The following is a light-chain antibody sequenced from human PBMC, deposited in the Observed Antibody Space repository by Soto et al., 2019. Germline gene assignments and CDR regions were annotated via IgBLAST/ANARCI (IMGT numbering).Light chain of an antibody. Sequence: QSALTQRASVSGSPGQSITISCTGTSSDVGGYNYVSWYQQHPGKAPKLMIYEVTNRPSGVSNRFSGSKSGNTASLHISGLQAEDEADYYCSSYTSSSTSVFGGGTTLTVL. CDR1: SSDVGGYNY. V-gene: IGLV2-14*01. CDR2: EVT. J-gene: IGLJ3*02. CDR3: SSYTSSSTSV.